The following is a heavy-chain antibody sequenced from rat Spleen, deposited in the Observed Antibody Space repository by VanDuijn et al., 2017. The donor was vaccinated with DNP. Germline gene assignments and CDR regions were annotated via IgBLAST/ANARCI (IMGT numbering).Heavy chain of an antibody. CDR3: ARGSTSIYWYFDF. V-gene: IGHV5-20*01. Sequence: EVQLVESGGGLVQPGRSLKLSCAASGFTFSNSDMAWVLQAPTKGLEWVASISYDGSRSYYRDSVKGRFTISRDDAKSSLYLQMNSLKSEDTATYYCARGSTSIYWYFDFWGPGTMVTVSS. D-gene: IGHD3-1*01. CDR2: ISYDGSRS. J-gene: IGHJ1*01. CDR1: GFTFSNSD.